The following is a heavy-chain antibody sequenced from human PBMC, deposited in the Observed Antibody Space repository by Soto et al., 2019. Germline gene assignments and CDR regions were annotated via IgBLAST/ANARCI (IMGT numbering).Heavy chain of an antibody. J-gene: IGHJ4*02. D-gene: IGHD6-13*01. CDR3: ARDIGYSSSRPLYYFDY. CDR2: INPNSGGT. V-gene: IGHV1-2*04. CDR1: GYTFTGYY. Sequence: ASVKVSCKASGYTFTGYYMHWVRQAPGQGLEWMGWINPNSGGTNYAQKFQGWVTMTRDTSISTAYMELSRLRSDDTAVYYCARDIGYSSSRPLYYFDYWGQGTLVTVSS.